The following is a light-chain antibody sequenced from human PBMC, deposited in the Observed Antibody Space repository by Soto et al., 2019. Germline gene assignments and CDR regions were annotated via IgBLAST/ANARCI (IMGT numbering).Light chain of an antibody. Sequence: QSVLTQPAPVSGSPGQSITISFTGTSSDVGGYNYVSWYQQHPGKAPKLMIYEVSNRPSGVSNRFSGSKSGNTASLTISGLQAEDEADYYCSSYTSSSTPCVFGTGTKVTVL. CDR1: SSDVGGYNY. CDR2: EVS. J-gene: IGLJ1*01. CDR3: SSYTSSSTPCV. V-gene: IGLV2-14*01.